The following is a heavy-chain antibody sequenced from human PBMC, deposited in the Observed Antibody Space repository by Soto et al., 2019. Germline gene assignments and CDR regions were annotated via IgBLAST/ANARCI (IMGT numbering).Heavy chain of an antibody. Sequence: SDTLSLTCAVYGWSFSDYYWTWIRQPPGKGLEWIGEIKHGGGTNYNPSLKSRVTISVDTSKNQFSLKLNSVTAADTAVYYCVTSNSGTSRYGMDVWGQGITVTVSS. V-gene: IGHV4-34*01. J-gene: IGHJ6*02. D-gene: IGHD1-26*01. CDR1: GWSFSDYY. CDR2: IKHGGGT. CDR3: VTSNSGTSRYGMDV.